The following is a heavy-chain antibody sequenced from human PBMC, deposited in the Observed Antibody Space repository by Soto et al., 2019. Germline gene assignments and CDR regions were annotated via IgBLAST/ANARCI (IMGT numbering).Heavy chain of an antibody. CDR3: ATMVRGVINSNWFDP. J-gene: IGHJ5*02. CDR1: GGSFSGYY. Sequence: QVQLQQWGAGLLKPSETLSLTCAVYGGSFSGYYWSWIRQPPGKGLEWIGEINHSGSTNYNPSLKSRVTISVDTSKNQFSLKLRSVTAADTAVYYCATMVRGVINSNWFDPWGQGTLVTVSS. V-gene: IGHV4-34*01. CDR2: INHSGST. D-gene: IGHD3-10*01.